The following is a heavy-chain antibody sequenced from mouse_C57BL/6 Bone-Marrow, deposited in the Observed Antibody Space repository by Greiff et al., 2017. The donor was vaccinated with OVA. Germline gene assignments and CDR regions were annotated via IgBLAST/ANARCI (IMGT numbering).Heavy chain of an antibody. D-gene: IGHD4-1*01. Sequence: VQLQQPGAELVKPGSSVKLSCKASGYTFTNYWMQWVKQRPGQGLEWIGEIDPSDSYTNFNQKFKGKATLTVDTSSNTAHMQLSSLTSEDSAVYYCASWDFAYWGQGTLVTVSA. CDR3: ASWDFAY. CDR2: IDPSDSYT. V-gene: IGHV1-50*01. J-gene: IGHJ3*01. CDR1: GYTFTNYW.